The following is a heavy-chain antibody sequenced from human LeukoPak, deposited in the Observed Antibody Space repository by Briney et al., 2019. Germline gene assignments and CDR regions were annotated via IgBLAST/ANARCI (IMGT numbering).Heavy chain of an antibody. J-gene: IGHJ6*03. CDR3: ARGGTGDPYYYYYMDV. CDR1: GGTFSSYA. Sequence: ASVKVSCKASGGTFSSYAISWVRQAPGQGLEWMGWINPNSGGTNYAQKFQGRVTMTRDTSISTAYMELSRLRSDDTAVYYCARGGTGDPYYYYYMDVWGKGTTVTVSS. D-gene: IGHD7-27*01. CDR2: INPNSGGT. V-gene: IGHV1-2*02.